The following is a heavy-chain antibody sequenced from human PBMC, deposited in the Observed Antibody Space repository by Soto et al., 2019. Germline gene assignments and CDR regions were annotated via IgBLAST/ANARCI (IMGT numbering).Heavy chain of an antibody. CDR1: GLSFSLYS. V-gene: IGHV3-23*01. D-gene: IGHD2-21*02. Sequence: EVQLLESGGGLVQPGGSLRLSCATSGLSFSLYSMGWVRQAPGKGLEWVSAISGSGRKIHYADSVKGRFTISRDNSKNTLSLQMNSLSAEDTALYYCAKDDRTASRIDYWGQGTLVTVSS. CDR2: ISGSGRKI. J-gene: IGHJ4*02. CDR3: AKDDRTASRIDY.